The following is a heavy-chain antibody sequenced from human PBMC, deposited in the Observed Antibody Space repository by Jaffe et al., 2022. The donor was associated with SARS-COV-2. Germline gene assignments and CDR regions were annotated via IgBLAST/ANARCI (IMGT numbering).Heavy chain of an antibody. D-gene: IGHD4-17*01. V-gene: IGHV4-59*01. CDR3: AREHDYGDHVYRSGGYFDL. J-gene: IGHJ2*01. Sequence: QVQLQESGPGLVKPSETLSLTCTVSGGSISSYYWSWIRQPPGKGLEWIGYIYYSGSTNYNPSLKSRVTISVDTSKNQFSLKLSSVTAADTAVYYCAREHDYGDHVYRSGGYFDLWGRGTLVTVSS. CDR2: IYYSGST. CDR1: GGSISSYY.